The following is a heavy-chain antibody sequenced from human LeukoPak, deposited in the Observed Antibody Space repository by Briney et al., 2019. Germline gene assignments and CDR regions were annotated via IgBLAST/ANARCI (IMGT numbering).Heavy chain of an antibody. CDR3: ARVDSHTDP. CDR1: GGTFSSYA. V-gene: IGHV1-69*04. J-gene: IGHJ5*02. CDR2: IIPIFGIA. Sequence: SVKVSCKASGGTFSSYAISWVRQAPGQGLEWMGRIIPIFGIANYAQKFQGRVAVTADKSTSTAYMELSSLRSEDTAVYYCARVDSHTDPWGQGTLVTVSS. D-gene: IGHD2-21*01.